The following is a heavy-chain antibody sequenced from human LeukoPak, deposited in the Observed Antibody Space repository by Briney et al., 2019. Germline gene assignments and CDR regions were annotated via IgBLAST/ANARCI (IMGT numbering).Heavy chain of an antibody. CDR2: INHSGST. CDR1: GGSFSGFY. CDR3: ARGGYSGSYPFDY. D-gene: IGHD1-26*01. J-gene: IGHJ4*02. Sequence: SETLSLTCAVYGGSFSGFYWSWIRQPPGKGLEWIGEINHSGSTSYNPSLKSRVTISVDTSRNQFSLKLSSLTAADTAVYYCARGGYSGSYPFDYWGQGTLVTVSS. V-gene: IGHV4-34*01.